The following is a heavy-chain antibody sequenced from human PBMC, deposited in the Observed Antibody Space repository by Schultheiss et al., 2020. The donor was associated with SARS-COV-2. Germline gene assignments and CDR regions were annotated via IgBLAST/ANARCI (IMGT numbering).Heavy chain of an antibody. CDR1: GGSISSYY. J-gene: IGHJ6*02. CDR2: INHSGST. D-gene: IGHD2-8*01. V-gene: IGHV4-34*01. CDR3: ARWGGVLMVYAILGVHYGMDV. Sequence: GSLRLSCTVSGGSISSYYWSWIRQPPGKGLEWIGEINHSGSTNYNPSLKSRVTISVDTSKNQFSLKLSSVTAADTAVYYCARWGGVLMVYAILGVHYGMDVWGQGTTVTVSS.